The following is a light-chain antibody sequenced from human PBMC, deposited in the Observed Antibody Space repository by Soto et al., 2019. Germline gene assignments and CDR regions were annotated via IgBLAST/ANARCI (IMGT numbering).Light chain of an antibody. Sequence: QSVLTQPPSVSGAPGQRVTTSGTGSSSNTGAGYDVHWYQQLPGTAPKLLTYGNSNRPSGVPDRFSGSKSGTSASLAITGLQAEDEADYYCQSYDSSLSGYVFGTGTKLTVL. J-gene: IGLJ1*01. CDR1: SSNTGAGYD. V-gene: IGLV1-40*01. CDR3: QSYDSSLSGYV. CDR2: GNS.